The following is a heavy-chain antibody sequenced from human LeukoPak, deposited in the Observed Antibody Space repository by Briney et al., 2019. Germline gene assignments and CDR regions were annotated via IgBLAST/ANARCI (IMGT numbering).Heavy chain of an antibody. CDR1: GGSFSGYY. CDR2: INHSGST. Sequence: SETLSLTCAVYGGSFSGYYWSWIRQPPGKGLEWIGEINHSGSTNYNPSLKSRVTISVDTSKNQFSLKLSSVTAADTAVYYCARDRYPSMDVWGQGTTVTVSS. CDR3: ARDRYPSMDV. V-gene: IGHV4-34*01. D-gene: IGHD2-2*02. J-gene: IGHJ6*02.